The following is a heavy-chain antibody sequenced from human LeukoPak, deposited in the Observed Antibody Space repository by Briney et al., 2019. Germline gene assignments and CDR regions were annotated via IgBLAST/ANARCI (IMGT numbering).Heavy chain of an antibody. D-gene: IGHD6-13*01. J-gene: IGHJ6*02. CDR2: IYYSGST. Sequence: KASETLSLTCTVSGGSISSYYWSWIRQPPGKGLEWIGYIYYSGSTNYNPSLKSRVTIPVDTSKNQFSLKLSSVTAADTAVYYCARLGSRKDYGMDVWGQGTTVTVSS. V-gene: IGHV4-59*08. CDR1: GGSISSYY. CDR3: ARLGSRKDYGMDV.